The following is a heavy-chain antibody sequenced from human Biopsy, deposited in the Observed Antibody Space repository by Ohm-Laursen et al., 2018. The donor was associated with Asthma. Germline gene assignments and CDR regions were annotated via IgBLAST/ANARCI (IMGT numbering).Heavy chain of an antibody. CDR3: ARDYGCNSGYYYGMDV. Sequence: GSLRLSCSASGFTFSSYSMNWVRQAPGKGLEWVSYISSSSSTIYYADSVKGRFTISRDNAKNSLYLQMNSLRDEDTAVYYCARDYGCNSGYYYGMDVWGQGTTATVSS. D-gene: IGHD4-23*01. J-gene: IGHJ6*02. CDR1: GFTFSSYS. CDR2: ISSSSSTI. V-gene: IGHV3-48*02.